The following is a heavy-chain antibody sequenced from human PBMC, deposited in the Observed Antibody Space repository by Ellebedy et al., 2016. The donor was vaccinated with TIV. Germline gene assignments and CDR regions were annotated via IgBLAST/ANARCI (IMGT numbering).Heavy chain of an antibody. Sequence: MPSETLSLTCSVSGASMTASYWVWIRQRPGKGLEWLGYISGVGKTNYNPSLQSRGSISIDTSKKQFSLSLSSVTAANTATYFCAKDESGSPLDVWGQGTKVTFSS. V-gene: IGHV4-59*03. CDR1: GASMTASY. CDR2: ISGVGKT. J-gene: IGHJ3*01. D-gene: IGHD2-15*01. CDR3: AKDESGSPLDV.